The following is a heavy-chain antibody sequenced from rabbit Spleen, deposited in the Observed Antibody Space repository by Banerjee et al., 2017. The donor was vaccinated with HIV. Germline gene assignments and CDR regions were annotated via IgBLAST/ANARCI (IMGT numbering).Heavy chain of an antibody. CDR1: GFSFSSDYY. Sequence: QSLEESGGDLVKPGASLTLTCTASGFSFSSDYYMCWVRQAPGKGLEWIACIYAGSSDSNVYASWAKGRFTISKTSSTTVTLQMTSLTAADTATYFCARGSATMTMVITGYYLNLRGPGTLVTVS. V-gene: IGHV1S40*01. J-gene: IGHJ4*01. CDR2: IYAGSSDSN. D-gene: IGHD2-1*01. CDR3: ARGSATMTMVITGYYLNL.